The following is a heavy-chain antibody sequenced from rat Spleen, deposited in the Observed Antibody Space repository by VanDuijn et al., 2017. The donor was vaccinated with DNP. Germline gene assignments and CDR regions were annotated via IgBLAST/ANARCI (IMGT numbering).Heavy chain of an antibody. V-gene: IGHV2-6*01. Sequence: QVQLKESGPGLVQPSQTLSLTCTVSGFSLTSYSVAWVRQPPGMGLEWIAAMSNGGNTYYNSVLKSRLSISRDTSKSQVFLKMNSLQTEDTAMYFCARSDYSDDSYYYGYFDYWGQGVMVTVSS. D-gene: IGHD1-12*02. J-gene: IGHJ2*01. CDR3: ARSDYSDDSYYYGYFDY. CDR2: MSNGGNT. CDR1: GFSLTSYS.